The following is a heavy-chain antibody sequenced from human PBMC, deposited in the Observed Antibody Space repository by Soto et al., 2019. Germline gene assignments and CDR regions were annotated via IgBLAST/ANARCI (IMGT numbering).Heavy chain of an antibody. CDR3: ARDRQYSSSSGRGWFDP. D-gene: IGHD6-6*01. V-gene: IGHV1-18*01. CDR2: ISAYNGNT. CDR1: GYTFTSYG. J-gene: IGHJ5*02. Sequence: QVQLVQSGAEVKKPGASVKVSCKASGYTFTSYGISWVRQAPGQGLEWMGWISAYNGNTNYAQKLQGRVTMTTDTSTSTAYMELRSLRSDDTAVYFCARDRQYSSSSGRGWFDPWGQGTLVTVSS.